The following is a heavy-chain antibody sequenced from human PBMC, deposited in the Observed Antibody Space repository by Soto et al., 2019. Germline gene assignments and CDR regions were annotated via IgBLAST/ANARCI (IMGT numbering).Heavy chain of an antibody. D-gene: IGHD6-13*01. Sequence: QVQLVQSGAEVKKPGSSVKVSCKASGGTFSSYAISWVRQAPGQGLEWMGGIIPIFGTANYAQKFQGRVTITADKSTSTAYMELSSLRYEDTAVYYCARGITRHGIAAAAFDYWGQGTLVTVSS. V-gene: IGHV1-69*06. CDR2: IIPIFGTA. CDR3: ARGITRHGIAAAAFDY. J-gene: IGHJ4*02. CDR1: GGTFSSYA.